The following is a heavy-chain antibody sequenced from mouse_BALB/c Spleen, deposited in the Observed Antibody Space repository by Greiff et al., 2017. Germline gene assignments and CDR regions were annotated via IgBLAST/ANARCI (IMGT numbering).Heavy chain of an antibody. CDR1: GFTFSDYY. CDR3: ARGSSYWFAY. V-gene: IGHV5-4*02. J-gene: IGHJ3*01. Sequence: EVMLVESGGGLVKPGGSLKLSCAASGFTFSDYYMYWVRQTPEKRLEWVATISDGGSYTYYPDSVKGRFTISRDNAKNNLYLQMSSLKSEDTAMYYCARGSSYWFAYWGQGTLVTVSA. D-gene: IGHD1-1*01. CDR2: ISDGGSYT.